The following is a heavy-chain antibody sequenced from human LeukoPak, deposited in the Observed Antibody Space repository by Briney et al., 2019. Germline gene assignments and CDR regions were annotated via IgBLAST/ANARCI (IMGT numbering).Heavy chain of an antibody. Sequence: GGSLRLSCAASGFTFSTYNMNWVRQAPGKGLEWVSSISSSSTYINYADSVKGRFTISRDNAKNSLYLQMNSLRAEDTALYYCARDTNSHCSGGSCYSGPDYWGQGTLVTVSS. CDR3: ARDTNSHCSGGSCYSGPDY. J-gene: IGHJ4*02. D-gene: IGHD2-15*01. CDR1: GFTFSTYN. CDR2: ISSSSTYI. V-gene: IGHV3-21*04.